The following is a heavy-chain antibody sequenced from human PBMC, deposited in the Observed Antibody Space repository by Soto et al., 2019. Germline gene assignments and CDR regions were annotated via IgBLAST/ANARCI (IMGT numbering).Heavy chain of an antibody. CDR1: GGSISAYY. V-gene: IGHV4-59*01. CDR3: ARGWPTGTPVGFDP. D-gene: IGHD4-4*01. J-gene: IGHJ5*02. CDR2: IHYSGST. Sequence: PSEPLSLTCSVSGGSISAYYWSCIRKPPGKGLEWIGYIHYSGSTNYNPSLRSRLTISVDTSKNQFSLKLSSVTAADTALYYCARGWPTGTPVGFDPWVQGTLVTVSS.